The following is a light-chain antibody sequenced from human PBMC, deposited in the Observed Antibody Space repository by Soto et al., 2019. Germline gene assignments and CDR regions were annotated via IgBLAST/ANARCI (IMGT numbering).Light chain of an antibody. V-gene: IGKV3-11*01. CDR1: RSVGVY. Sequence: IVLTQSPATLSLSPGERATLSCRASRSVGVYLVWYQQKPGQAPRLLISDTSNRATGIPARFSGSGSGTDFTLTISSLESEDFAVYYCQQRSNWPPGSLTFGGGTRVAIK. CDR2: DTS. J-gene: IGKJ4*01. CDR3: QQRSNWPPGSLT.